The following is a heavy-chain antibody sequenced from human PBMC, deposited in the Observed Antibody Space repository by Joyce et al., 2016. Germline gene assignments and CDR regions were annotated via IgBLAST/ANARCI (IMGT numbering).Heavy chain of an antibody. V-gene: IGHV3-48*02. CDR2: INTSSSTI. J-gene: IGHJ1*01. CDR1: GFRFSDYS. Sequence: EVQLVESGGGLVQPGGSLRLSCAASGFRFSDYSLNWVRQAQGKGLEWVSYINTSSSTIYYADSVKGRFTISRDNARNSLYLQMNSLRDEDTAVYYCTRDDGVYFYDSRGYYQHWGQGTLVTVSS. CDR3: TRDDGVYFYDSRGYYQH. D-gene: IGHD3-22*01.